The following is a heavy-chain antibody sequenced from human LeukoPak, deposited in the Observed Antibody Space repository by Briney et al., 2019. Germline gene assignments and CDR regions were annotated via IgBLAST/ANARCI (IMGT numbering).Heavy chain of an antibody. V-gene: IGHV1-2*02. CDR1: GYTFTGYY. D-gene: IGHD5-18*01. Sequence: GASVKVSCKASGYTFTGYYMHWVRQAPGQGLEWMGWINPNSGGANYAQKFQGRVTMARDTSISTAYMGLSRLRSDDTAVYYCARTAMVTRWFDPWGQGTLVTVSS. CDR2: INPNSGGA. J-gene: IGHJ5*02. CDR3: ARTAMVTRWFDP.